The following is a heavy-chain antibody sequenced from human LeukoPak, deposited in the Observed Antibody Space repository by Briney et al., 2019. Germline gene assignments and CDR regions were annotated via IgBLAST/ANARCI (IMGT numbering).Heavy chain of an antibody. Sequence: SETLSPTCTVSGGSISSYYWSWIRQPPGKGLEWIGYIYYSGSTNYNPSLKSRVTISVDTSKNQFSLKLSSVTAADTAVYYCARHSRLRFGEVDVWGQGTTVTVSS. CDR1: GGSISSYY. CDR2: IYYSGST. CDR3: ARHSRLRFGEVDV. V-gene: IGHV4-59*08. D-gene: IGHD3-10*01. J-gene: IGHJ6*02.